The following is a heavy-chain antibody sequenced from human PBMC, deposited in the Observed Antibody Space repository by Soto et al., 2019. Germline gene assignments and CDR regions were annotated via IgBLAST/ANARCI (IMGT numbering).Heavy chain of an antibody. CDR3: ARGKWELPTNWFDP. Sequence: QVQLQESGPGLVKPSQTLSLTCTVSGGSISSGGYYWSWIRQHPGKGLEWIGYIYYSGSTYYNPSLKSRVTISVDTSKNQFSLKLSPVTAADTAVYYCARGKWELPTNWFDPWGQGTLVTVSS. CDR2: IYYSGST. CDR1: GGSISSGGYY. V-gene: IGHV4-31*03. D-gene: IGHD1-26*01. J-gene: IGHJ5*02.